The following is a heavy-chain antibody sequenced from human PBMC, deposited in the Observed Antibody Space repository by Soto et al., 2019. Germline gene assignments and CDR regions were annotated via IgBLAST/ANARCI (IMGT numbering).Heavy chain of an antibody. D-gene: IGHD3-16*01. CDR3: ARDWGNSNYLDY. J-gene: IGHJ4*02. CDR2: IYYTGTT. V-gene: IGHV4-59*01. CDR1: GGSINTFY. Sequence: SETLSLTCTVSGGSINTFYWSWIRQPPGKGLEWIGHIYYTGTTNYNPSLKSRVTISVDTSKDQFSLKLSSVTAADTAVYYCARDWGNSNYLDYWGQGTLVTVS.